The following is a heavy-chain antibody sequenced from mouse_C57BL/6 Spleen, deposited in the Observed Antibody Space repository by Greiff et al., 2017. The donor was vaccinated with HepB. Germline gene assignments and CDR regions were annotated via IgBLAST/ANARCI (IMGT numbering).Heavy chain of an antibody. CDR1: GFTFSDYY. CDR3: ARQTGGYFDV. CDR2: ISNGGGST. Sequence: EVHLVESGGGLVQPGGSLKLSCAASGFTFSDYYMYWVRQTPEKRLEWVAYISNGGGSTYYPDTVKGRFTISRDNAKNTLYLQMSRLKSEDTAMYYCARQTGGYFDVWGTGTTVTVSS. J-gene: IGHJ1*03. V-gene: IGHV5-12*01.